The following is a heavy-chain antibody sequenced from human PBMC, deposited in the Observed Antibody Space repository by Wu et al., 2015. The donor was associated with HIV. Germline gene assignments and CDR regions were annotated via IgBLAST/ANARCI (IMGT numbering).Heavy chain of an antibody. Sequence: QVQLAQSGAEVKKPGSSVKVSCKASGGSFTNYIVTWVRQAPGQGLEWMGGIIPLFPTPNYAQKFQGRVTITADMSTSTTYMELGSLRSDDTAIYYCAHARDYSSSWPLDYWGQGNPGHRLL. J-gene: IGHJ4*02. CDR3: AHARDYSSSWPLDY. D-gene: IGHD6-13*01. CDR1: GGSFTNYI. CDR2: IIPLFPTP. V-gene: IGHV1-69*14.